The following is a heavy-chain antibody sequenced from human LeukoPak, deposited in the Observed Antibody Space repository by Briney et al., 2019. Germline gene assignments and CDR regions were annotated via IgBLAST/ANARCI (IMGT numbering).Heavy chain of an antibody. CDR2: VNPKSGGT. CDR3: ARGSSKYVFGYYMDV. V-gene: IGHV1-2*02. CDR1: GYTFTGHY. J-gene: IGHJ6*03. Sequence: ASVKVSCKASGYTFTGHYIHWVRQAPGQGLEWVGWVNPKSGGTNYAQKFLDRVTMTTDMSISTAYMELIRLRSRDTAVYFCARGSSKYVFGYYMDVWGKGTCIIVSS. D-gene: IGHD4-11*01.